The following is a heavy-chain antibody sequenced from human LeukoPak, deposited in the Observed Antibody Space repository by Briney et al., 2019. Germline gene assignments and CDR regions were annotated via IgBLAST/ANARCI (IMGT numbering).Heavy chain of an antibody. CDR2: ISAYNGNT. CDR3: ARALDYDFWSGYWTRGVWYYFDY. CDR1: GHTFTSYG. J-gene: IGHJ4*02. V-gene: IGHV1-18*01. Sequence: PSVKVSCKASGHTFTSYGISWVRQAPGQGLEWMGWISAYNGNTNYAQKLQGRVTMTTDTSTSTAYMELRSLRSDDTAVYYCARALDYDFWSGYWTRGVWYYFDYWGQGTLVTVSS. D-gene: IGHD3-3*01.